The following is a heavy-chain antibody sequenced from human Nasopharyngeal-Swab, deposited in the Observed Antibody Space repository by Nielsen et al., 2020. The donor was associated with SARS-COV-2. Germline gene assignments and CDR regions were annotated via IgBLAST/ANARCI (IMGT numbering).Heavy chain of an antibody. J-gene: IGHJ6*03. V-gene: IGHV4-39*07. CDR2: IYYSGST. D-gene: IGHD3-10*01. CDR1: GGSISSSSYY. Sequence: SETLSLTCTVSGGSISSSSYYWGWIRQPPGKGLEWIGNIYYSGSTYYNPSLKSRVTISVDTSKNQFSLKLSSVTAADTAVYYCARERGRGGIWNYYYYMDVWGKGTTVTVSS. CDR3: ARERGRGGIWNYYYYMDV.